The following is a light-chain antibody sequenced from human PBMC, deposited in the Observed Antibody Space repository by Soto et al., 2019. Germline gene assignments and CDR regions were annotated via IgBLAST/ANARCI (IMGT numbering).Light chain of an antibody. CDR2: GAS. CDR3: QQYKDWLPLT. CDR1: QSVNIN. Sequence: EIVMTQSPVTLSASPGERVTLSCRASQSVNINLAWYQQRPGQAPRVLIYGASNRASGIPDRFSGSGSGTDFALTISSLEPDDFAIYYCQQYKDWLPLTFGGGTRVEIK. V-gene: IGKV3D-15*01. J-gene: IGKJ4*01.